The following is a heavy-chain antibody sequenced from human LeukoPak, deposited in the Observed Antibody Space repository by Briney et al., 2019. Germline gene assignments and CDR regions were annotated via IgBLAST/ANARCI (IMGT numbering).Heavy chain of an antibody. J-gene: IGHJ4*02. D-gene: IGHD5/OR15-5a*01. CDR3: ARDLPYSVANRIDY. CDR1: GYTFTNFG. CDR2: ISAYDGNT. V-gene: IGHV1-18*01. Sequence: ASVKVSCKGSGYTFTNFGISWVRQAPGQGLEWMGWISAYDGNTNYAQKFQGRVTLTTDTSASTAYMELRSLRSDDTAVYFCARDLPYSVANRIDYWGQGTLVTVSS.